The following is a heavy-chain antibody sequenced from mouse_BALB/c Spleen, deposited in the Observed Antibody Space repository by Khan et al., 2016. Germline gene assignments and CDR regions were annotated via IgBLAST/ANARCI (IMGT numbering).Heavy chain of an antibody. CDR1: GYTFTNYG. CDR3: GRGEMDDYEYYFDY. J-gene: IGHJ2*01. D-gene: IGHD2-4*01. CDR2: INTYSGEP. Sequence: QIQLVQSGPALKKPGETVKVSCKASGYTFTNYGMTWVKQAPGKGLKWIGWINTYSGEPTYADDFKGRFAFSLETSASTAYLQINNLKHEDIATSCCGRGEMDDYEYYFDYWGQGTILTVSS. V-gene: IGHV9-1*02.